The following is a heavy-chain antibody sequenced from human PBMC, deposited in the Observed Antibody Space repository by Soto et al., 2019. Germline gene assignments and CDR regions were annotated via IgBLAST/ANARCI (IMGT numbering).Heavy chain of an antibody. J-gene: IGHJ4*02. Sequence: GASVKVSCKASGGTFSSYAISWVRQAPGQGLEWMGGIIPIFGTANYAQKFQGRVTITGDKSTSTAYMELSSLRSEDTAVYYCARDLGWWPWDYWGQGTLVTVSS. D-gene: IGHD2-15*01. CDR1: GGTFSSYA. CDR3: ARDLGWWPWDY. V-gene: IGHV1-69*06. CDR2: IIPIFGTA.